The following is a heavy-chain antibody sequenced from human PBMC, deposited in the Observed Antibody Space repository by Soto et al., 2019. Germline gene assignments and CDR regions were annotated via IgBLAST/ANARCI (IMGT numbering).Heavy chain of an antibody. CDR3: ARDGYDGSGSPYPAY. Sequence: XETLSLTCTVSGCPMSEYFWSWIRQSPGKGLEWIGYVYYLGSTDYNPSLKSRVTISVDTSKRQFSLNLSSVTVADTAVYYCARDGYDGSGSPYPAYWGPGIQVTVSS. J-gene: IGHJ1*01. CDR2: VYYLGST. D-gene: IGHD3-10*01. V-gene: IGHV4-59*01. CDR1: GCPMSEYF.